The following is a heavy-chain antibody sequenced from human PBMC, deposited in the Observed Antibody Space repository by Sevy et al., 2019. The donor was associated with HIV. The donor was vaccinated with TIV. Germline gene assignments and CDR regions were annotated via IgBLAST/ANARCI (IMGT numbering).Heavy chain of an antibody. J-gene: IGHJ1*01. CDR2: IYPGDSDT. CDR1: GYSFTSYW. V-gene: IGHV5-51*01. D-gene: IGHD2-2*02. CDR3: ASGKNLGYCSSTSCYKAEYFQH. Sequence: GESLKISCKGSGYSFTSYWIGWVRQMPGKGLEWMGIIYPGDSDTRYSPSFQGQVTISADKYISTAYLQWSSLKASDTAMYYCASGKNLGYCSSTSCYKAEYFQHWGQGTLVTVSS.